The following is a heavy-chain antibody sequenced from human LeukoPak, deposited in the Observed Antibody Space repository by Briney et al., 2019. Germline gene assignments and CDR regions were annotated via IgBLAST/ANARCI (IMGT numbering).Heavy chain of an antibody. Sequence: PGGSLRLSCAVSGFTLSSYAMNWVRQAPGKGLEWVSYISSSSSTIYYADSVKGRFTISRDNAKNSLYLQMNSLRAEDTAVYYCARTGSGSYQRAFDIWGQGTMVTVSS. CDR2: ISSSSSTI. V-gene: IGHV3-48*01. J-gene: IGHJ3*02. D-gene: IGHD1-26*01. CDR3: ARTGSGSYQRAFDI. CDR1: GFTLSSYA.